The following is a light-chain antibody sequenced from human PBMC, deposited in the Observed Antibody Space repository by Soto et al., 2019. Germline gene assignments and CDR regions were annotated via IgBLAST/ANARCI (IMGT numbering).Light chain of an antibody. Sequence: QSVLTQPPSVSGAPGQRVTISCTGSSSNIGAGYDVHWYQQRPGTAPKLLIFGNINRPSGVPDRFSGSKSGTSASLAITGLQPEDKGDYYCQSYDSTLRARYVFGTGTKLTVL. CDR3: QSYDSTLRARYV. CDR1: SSNIGAGYD. J-gene: IGLJ1*01. CDR2: GNI. V-gene: IGLV1-40*01.